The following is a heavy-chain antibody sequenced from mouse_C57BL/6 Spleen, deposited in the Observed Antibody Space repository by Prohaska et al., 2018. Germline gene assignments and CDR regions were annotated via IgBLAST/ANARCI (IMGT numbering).Heavy chain of an antibody. CDR1: GYSFTGYF. J-gene: IGHJ1*03. CDR2: INPYNGDT. D-gene: IGHD1-1*01. CDR3: ARSLYYYGSSWYFDV. Sequence: EVQLQQSGPELVKPGDSVKISCKASGYSFTGYFMNWVMQSHGKSLEWIGRINPYNGDTFYNQKFKGKATLTVDKSSSTAHMELRSLTSEDSAVYYCARSLYYYGSSWYFDVWGTGTTVTVSS. V-gene: IGHV1-20*01.